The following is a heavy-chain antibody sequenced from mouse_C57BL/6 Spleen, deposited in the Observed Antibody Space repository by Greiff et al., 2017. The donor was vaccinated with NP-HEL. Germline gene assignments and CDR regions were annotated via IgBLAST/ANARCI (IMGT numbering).Heavy chain of an antibody. D-gene: IGHD2-4*01. J-gene: IGHJ4*01. CDR1: GYTFTSYW. V-gene: IGHV1-55*01. CDR3: ARDSYDYDGVPYYAMDY. CDR2: IYPGSGST. Sequence: VKLQQPGAELVKPGASVKMSCKASGYTFTSYWITWVKQRPGQGLEWIGDIYPGSGSTNYNEKFKSKATLTVDTSSSTAYMQLSSLTSEDSAVYYCARDSYDYDGVPYYAMDYWGQGTSVTVSS.